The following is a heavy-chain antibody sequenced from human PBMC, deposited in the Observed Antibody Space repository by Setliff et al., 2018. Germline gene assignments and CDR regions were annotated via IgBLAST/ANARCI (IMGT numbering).Heavy chain of an antibody. CDR2: ILDDGVKK. CDR1: GFTFSTYR. V-gene: IGHV3-30*03. D-gene: IGHD3-16*01. J-gene: IGHJ4*02. Sequence: PGGSLRLSCAASGFTFSTYRMHWVRQAPGKGLEWVAVILDDGVKKYHADSVKGRFTISRDNSKNTLYLQMNSLRPEDTAVYYCARDQGSYGYRAFDSWGQGALVTVSS. CDR3: ARDQGSYGYRAFDS.